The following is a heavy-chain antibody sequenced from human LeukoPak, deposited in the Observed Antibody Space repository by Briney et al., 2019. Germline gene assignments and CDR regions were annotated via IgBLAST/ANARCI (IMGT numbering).Heavy chain of an antibody. Sequence: SETLSLTCTVSGGSISSSSYYWGWIRQPPGKGLEWIGSIYYSGSTYYNPSLKSRVTMSVDTSKTHSSLKLSSVPAAATAVYYWATQNRYSSGWFGWGQGNLVPVSS. J-gene: IGHJ4*02. CDR1: GGSISSSSYY. CDR2: IYYSGST. V-gene: IGHV4-39*01. D-gene: IGHD6-19*01. CDR3: ATQNRYSSGWFG.